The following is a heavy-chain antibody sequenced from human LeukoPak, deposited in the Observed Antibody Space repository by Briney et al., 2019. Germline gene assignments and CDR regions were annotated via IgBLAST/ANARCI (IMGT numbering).Heavy chain of an antibody. V-gene: IGHV1-8*02. J-gene: IGHJ6*02. D-gene: IGHD2/OR15-2a*01. CDR1: GYTFTGYY. Sequence: ASVKVSCKASGYTFTGYYMHWVRQATGQGLEWMGWMNPNSGNTGYAQKFQGRVTMTRNTSISTAYMELSSLRSEDTAVYYCARAEYRHGMDVWGQGTTVTVSS. CDR3: ARAEYRHGMDV. CDR2: MNPNSGNT.